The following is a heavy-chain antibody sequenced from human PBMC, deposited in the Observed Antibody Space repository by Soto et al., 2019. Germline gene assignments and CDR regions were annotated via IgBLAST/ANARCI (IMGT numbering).Heavy chain of an antibody. Sequence: EVQLVESGGGLVKPGGSLRLSCAASGFTFSNAWMSWVRQAPGKGLEWVGRIKSKTDGGTTDYAAPVKGRFTISRDDSKNTLYLQMNNLKTDDTAVYYCTTRMITFGGVIVFDLWGRGTLVTVSS. V-gene: IGHV3-15*01. D-gene: IGHD3-16*02. CDR1: GFTFSNAW. J-gene: IGHJ2*01. CDR3: TTRMITFGGVIVFDL. CDR2: IKSKTDGGTT.